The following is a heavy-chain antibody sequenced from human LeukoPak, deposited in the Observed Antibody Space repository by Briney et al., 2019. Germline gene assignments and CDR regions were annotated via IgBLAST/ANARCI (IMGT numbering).Heavy chain of an antibody. CDR1: GFIFSTYS. Sequence: GGSLRLSCTASGFIFSTYSMIWVRQAPGKGLEWVSSISSGSSNIYYADSVKGRFTISRDNAQNSLYLQMNSLRAEDTAVYYCAKGDVSVTREFDYWGQGTLVTVSS. V-gene: IGHV3-21*01. CDR2: ISSGSSNI. D-gene: IGHD7-27*01. J-gene: IGHJ4*02. CDR3: AKGDVSVTREFDY.